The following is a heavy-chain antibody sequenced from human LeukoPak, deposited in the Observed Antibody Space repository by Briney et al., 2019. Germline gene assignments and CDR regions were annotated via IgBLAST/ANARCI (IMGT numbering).Heavy chain of an antibody. V-gene: IGHV3-48*01. CDR2: ISSDSNTI. CDR1: GFTSSSSH. Sequence: GGSLRLSCAVSGFTSSSSHMNWVRQAPGEGLEWVSYISSDSNTIYYEDSVKGRFTISRDNAKNSLFLQMSSLRADDTGVYYCAREDGLDYWGQGTLVTVSS. J-gene: IGHJ4*02. D-gene: IGHD5-24*01. CDR3: AREDGLDY.